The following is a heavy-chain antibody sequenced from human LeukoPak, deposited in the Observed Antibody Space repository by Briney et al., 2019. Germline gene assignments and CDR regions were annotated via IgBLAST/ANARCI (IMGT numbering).Heavy chain of an antibody. V-gene: IGHV4-4*07. J-gene: IGHJ6*02. Sequence: PSETLSLTCTVSGASISSSYCTWIRQSAGEGLEWIGRMSSGGSTTYNPSFKGRVTMSLDTSKRQFSLNLSSVTAADTAVYYCARDRIAAAGNYYYYGMDVWGQGTTVTVSS. CDR2: MSSGGST. CDR1: GASISSSY. D-gene: IGHD6-13*01. CDR3: ARDRIAAAGNYYYYGMDV.